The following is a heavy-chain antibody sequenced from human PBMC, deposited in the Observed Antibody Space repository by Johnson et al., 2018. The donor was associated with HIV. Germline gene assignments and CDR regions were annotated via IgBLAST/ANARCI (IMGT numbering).Heavy chain of an antibody. D-gene: IGHD1-26*01. Sequence: VQLVESGGGVVQPGRSLRLSCAASGFTFSTCPMHWVRQAPGKGLEWVAVISYDGSNKYYADSVKGRFTISRDNSKNSLYLQMNSLRAEDTGVYYCGRDQGAGAFDIWGQGTMVTVSS. J-gene: IGHJ3*02. CDR3: GRDQGAGAFDI. V-gene: IGHV3-30-3*01. CDR2: ISYDGSNK. CDR1: GFTFSTCP.